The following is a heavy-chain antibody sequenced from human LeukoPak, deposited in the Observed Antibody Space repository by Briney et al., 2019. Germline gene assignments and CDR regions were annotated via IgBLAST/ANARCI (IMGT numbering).Heavy chain of an antibody. Sequence: GGSLRLSCAASGFTFSSYGMHWVRQAPGKGLEWVAFIRYDGSNKYYADSMKGRFTISRDNSKNTLYLQMNGLRAEDTAVYYCAKGADFWSGSPVNDAFDIWGQGTMVTVSS. CDR1: GFTFSSYG. V-gene: IGHV3-30*02. CDR2: IRYDGSNK. CDR3: AKGADFWSGSPVNDAFDI. D-gene: IGHD3-3*01. J-gene: IGHJ3*02.